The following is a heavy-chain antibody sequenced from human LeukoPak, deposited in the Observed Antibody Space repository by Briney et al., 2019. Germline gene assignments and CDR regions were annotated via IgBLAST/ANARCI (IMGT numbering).Heavy chain of an antibody. V-gene: IGHV5-51*01. J-gene: IGHJ4*02. Sequence: GESLKISCKGSGYSFNSYWIGWVRQMPGKGLEWMGIIYPGDSDTRYSPSFQGQVTMSADKSISTAYLQWSNLKASDTAVYYCARHGRTGYSSSWSQDWGQGTLVTVSS. CDR3: ARHGRTGYSSSWSQD. D-gene: IGHD6-13*01. CDR2: IYPGDSDT. CDR1: GYSFNSYW.